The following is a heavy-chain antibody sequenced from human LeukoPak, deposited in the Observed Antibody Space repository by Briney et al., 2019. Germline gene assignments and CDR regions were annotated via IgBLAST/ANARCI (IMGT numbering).Heavy chain of an antibody. D-gene: IGHD3-22*01. CDR1: GGSISSGGYY. CDR3: ARSKDSSGYYYGAFDI. Sequence: SETLSLTCTVSGGSISSGGYYWSWIRQPPGKGLEWIGYIYHGGSTYYNPSLKSRVTISVDTSKNQFSLKLSSVTAADTAVYYCARSKDSSGYYYGAFDIWGQGTMVTVSS. J-gene: IGHJ3*02. V-gene: IGHV4-30-2*02. CDR2: IYHGGST.